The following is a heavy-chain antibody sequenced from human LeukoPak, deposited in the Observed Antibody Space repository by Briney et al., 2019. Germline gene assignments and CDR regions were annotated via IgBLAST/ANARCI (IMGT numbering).Heavy chain of an antibody. D-gene: IGHD3-22*01. CDR1: GFTFSSYG. Sequence: GRSLRLSCAASGFTFSSYGMHWDRQAPGKGLEWVAVISYDGSNKYYADSVKGRFTISRDNSKNTLYLQMNSLRAEDTAVYYCAKDLPGGNPGYYDSSGYDYWGQGTLVTVSS. J-gene: IGHJ4*02. CDR3: AKDLPGGNPGYYDSSGYDY. V-gene: IGHV3-30*18. CDR2: ISYDGSNK.